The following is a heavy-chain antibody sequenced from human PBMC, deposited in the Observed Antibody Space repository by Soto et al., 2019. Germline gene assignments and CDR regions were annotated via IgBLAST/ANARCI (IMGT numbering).Heavy chain of an antibody. CDR3: ARRYRGTLDY. CDR2: IYYSGST. Sequence: SETLSLTXTVSGGSISSYYWSWIRQPPGKGLEWIGYIYYSGSTNYNPSLKSRVTISVDTSKNQFSLKLSSVTAADTAVYYCARRYRGTLDYWGQGTLVPVSS. J-gene: IGHJ4*02. D-gene: IGHD2-15*01. CDR1: GGSISSYY. V-gene: IGHV4-59*08.